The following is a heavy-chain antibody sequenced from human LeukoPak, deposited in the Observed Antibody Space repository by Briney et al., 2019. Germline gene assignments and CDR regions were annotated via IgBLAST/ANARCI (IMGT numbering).Heavy chain of an antibody. CDR3: ARAPPMVRGVINYYYYYMDV. V-gene: IGHV1-18*01. Sequence: ASVKVSCKASGYTFTSYGISWVRQAPGQGLEWMGWISAYNGNTNYAQKLQGRVTMTTDTSTSTAYMELRSLRSDDTAVYYCARAPPMVRGVINYYYYYMDVWGKGTTVTVSS. CDR2: ISAYNGNT. CDR1: GYTFTSYG. D-gene: IGHD3-10*01. J-gene: IGHJ6*03.